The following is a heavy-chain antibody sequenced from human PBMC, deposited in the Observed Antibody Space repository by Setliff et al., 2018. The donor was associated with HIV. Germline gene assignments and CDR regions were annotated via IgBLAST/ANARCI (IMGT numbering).Heavy chain of an antibody. CDR3: ARGQYCGGGSCYSPSYNWFDP. D-gene: IGHD2-15*01. CDR2: VSTSGST. J-gene: IGHJ5*02. CDR1: GGSISTYY. Sequence: KPSETLSLTCTVSGGSISTYYWSWIRQPAGKGLEWIGRVSTSGSTKYNPSLKSRVTMSLDTSKNEFSLKLSSVTAADTAVYYCARGQYCGGGSCYSPSYNWFDPLGQGTLVTVSS. V-gene: IGHV4-4*07.